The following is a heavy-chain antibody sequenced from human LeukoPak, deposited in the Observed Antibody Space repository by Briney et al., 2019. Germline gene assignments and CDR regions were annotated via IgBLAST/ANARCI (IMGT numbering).Heavy chain of an antibody. CDR1: GFTFSSYS. CDR3: ARAITMIVVVGYYFDY. CDR2: ISSSSYI. Sequence: GGSLRLSCAASGFTFSSYSMNWVRQAPGKGLEWVSSISSSSYIYYADSVKGRFTISRDNAKNSLYLQMNSLRAEDTAVYYCARAITMIVVVGYYFDYWGQGTLVTVSS. V-gene: IGHV3-21*01. D-gene: IGHD3-22*01. J-gene: IGHJ4*02.